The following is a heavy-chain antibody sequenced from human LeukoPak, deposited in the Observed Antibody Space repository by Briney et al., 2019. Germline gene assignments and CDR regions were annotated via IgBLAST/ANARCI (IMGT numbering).Heavy chain of an antibody. Sequence: GGSLRLSCAASGFTFSSYSMNWVRQAPGKGLEWVSSISSSSSYIYYADSVKGRFTISRDNAKNSLYLQMNSLRAEDTAVYYCARSLLWFGELEYYMDVWGKGTTVTVPS. V-gene: IGHV3-21*01. CDR2: ISSSSSYI. D-gene: IGHD3-10*01. CDR3: ARSLLWFGELEYYMDV. J-gene: IGHJ6*03. CDR1: GFTFSSYS.